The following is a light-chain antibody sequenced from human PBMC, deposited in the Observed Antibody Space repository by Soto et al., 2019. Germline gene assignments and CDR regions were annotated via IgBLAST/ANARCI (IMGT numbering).Light chain of an antibody. J-gene: IGKJ3*01. Sequence: EIVMTQSPATLSVSPGDRATLSCRASQSVRTNLAWYQQKPGQGPRLLIHGASTRATGIPVRFSGSGSGTEFTLTISSLQSEDCALYYCQQYNNWPLFTFGPGTKVDI. CDR1: QSVRTN. CDR3: QQYNNWPLFT. CDR2: GAS. V-gene: IGKV3-15*01.